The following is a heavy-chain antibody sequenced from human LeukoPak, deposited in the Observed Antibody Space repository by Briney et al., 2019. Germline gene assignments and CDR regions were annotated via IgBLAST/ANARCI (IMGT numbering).Heavy chain of an antibody. V-gene: IGHV4-59*01. CDR3: AREVGIAAAGDNWFDP. Sequence: SETLSLTCTVSGGSITGFYWNWIRQPPGMELEWIGYIYHSGSTNYSPSLKSRVTISVDTSKNQFSLKLSSVTAADTAVYYCAREVGIAAAGDNWFDPWGQGTLVTVSS. CDR1: GGSITGFY. CDR2: IYHSGST. J-gene: IGHJ5*02. D-gene: IGHD6-13*01.